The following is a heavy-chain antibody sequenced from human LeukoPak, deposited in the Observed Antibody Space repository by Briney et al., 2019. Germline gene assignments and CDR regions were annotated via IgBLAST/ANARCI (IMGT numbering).Heavy chain of an antibody. CDR1: GFTSSSYG. D-gene: IGHD4-17*01. CDR2: ISYDGSNK. Sequence: PGRSLRLSCAASGFTSSSYGMHWVRQAPGKGLGWVAVISYDGSNKYYADSVKGRFTISRDNSKNTLYLQMNSLRAEDTAVYYCAKDPKPDYGDYVYWGQGTLVTVSS. CDR3: AKDPKPDYGDYVY. V-gene: IGHV3-30*18. J-gene: IGHJ4*02.